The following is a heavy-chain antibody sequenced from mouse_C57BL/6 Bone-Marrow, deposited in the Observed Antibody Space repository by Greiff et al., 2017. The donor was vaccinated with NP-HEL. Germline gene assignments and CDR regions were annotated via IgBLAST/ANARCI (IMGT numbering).Heavy chain of an antibody. Sequence: QVQLQQPGAELVMPGASVKLSCKASGYTFTSYWMHWVKQRPGQGPEWIGEIDPSDSYTNYHQKFKGKSTLTVDKSSRTAYMQLCSLTSEYSAVYYCARWVYSNYPFAYWGQGTTLTVSS. CDR3: ARWVYSNYPFAY. D-gene: IGHD2-5*01. J-gene: IGHJ2*01. CDR2: IDPSDSYT. CDR1: GYTFTSYW. V-gene: IGHV1-69*01.